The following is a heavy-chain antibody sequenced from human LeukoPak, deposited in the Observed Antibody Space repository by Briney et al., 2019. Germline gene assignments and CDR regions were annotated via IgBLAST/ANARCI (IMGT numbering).Heavy chain of an antibody. CDR2: IWYDGSNK. J-gene: IGHJ4*02. D-gene: IGHD1-1*01. Sequence: GGSLRLSCAASGFTFGSYGMHWVRQAPGKGLEWVAVIWYDGSNKYYADSVKGRFTISRDNSKNTLYLHMNSLRAEDTAVYYCARAPNWRFDHWGQGTLVTVSS. CDR1: GFTFGSYG. CDR3: ARAPNWRFDH. V-gene: IGHV3-33*01.